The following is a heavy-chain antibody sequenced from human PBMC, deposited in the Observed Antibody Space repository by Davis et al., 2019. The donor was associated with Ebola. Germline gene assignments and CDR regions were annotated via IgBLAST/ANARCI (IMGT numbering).Heavy chain of an antibody. CDR3: ARIITGTLYYYYYGMDV. Sequence: GGSLRLSCAASGFTFGDYAMSWVRQAPGKGLEWVSYISSSSSTIYYADSVKGRFTISRDNAKNSLYLQMNSLRDEDTAVYYCARIITGTLYYYYYGMDVWGQGTTVTVSS. CDR2: ISSSSSTI. D-gene: IGHD1-7*01. J-gene: IGHJ6*02. CDR1: GFTFGDYA. V-gene: IGHV3-48*02.